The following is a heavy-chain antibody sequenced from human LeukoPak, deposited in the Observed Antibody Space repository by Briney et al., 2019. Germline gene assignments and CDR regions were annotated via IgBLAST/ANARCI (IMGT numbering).Heavy chain of an antibody. V-gene: IGHV4-31*03. D-gene: IGHD2-8*02. CDR1: GGSISSGGYY. CDR2: IYYSGST. Sequence: SETLSLTCTVSGGSISSGGYYWSWIRQHPGKGLEWIGYIYYSGSTYYNPSLKSRVTISVDTSKNQFSLKLSSVTAADTAVYYCAGHHPRNTVDFWGQGTLVTVSS. CDR3: AGHHPRNTVDF. J-gene: IGHJ4*02.